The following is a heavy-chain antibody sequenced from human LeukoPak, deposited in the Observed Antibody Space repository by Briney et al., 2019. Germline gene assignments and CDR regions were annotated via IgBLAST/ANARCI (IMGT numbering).Heavy chain of an antibody. Sequence: PSETLSLTCTVSGGSISSSSYYWGWIRQPPGKGLEWIGSIYYSGSTYYNPSLKSRVTISVDTSKNQFSLKLSSVTAADTAVYYCARDDAVAGFNAFDIWGQGTMVTVSS. CDR2: IYYSGST. CDR1: GGSISSSSYY. J-gene: IGHJ3*02. V-gene: IGHV4-39*07. CDR3: ARDDAVAGFNAFDI. D-gene: IGHD6-19*01.